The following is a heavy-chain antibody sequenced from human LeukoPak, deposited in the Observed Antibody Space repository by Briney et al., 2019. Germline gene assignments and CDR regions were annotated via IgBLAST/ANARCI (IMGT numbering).Heavy chain of an antibody. V-gene: IGHV3-23*01. J-gene: IGHJ4*02. CDR1: GFTFSSSS. D-gene: IGHD2-2*01. CDR2: LTGSGGST. CDR3: AKDLAPAAY. Sequence: GGSLRLSCAASGFTFSSSSMSWVRQAPGKGLEWVSALTGSGGSTYYADSVKGWFTISRDNSKKTLFLQMNSLRAEDTAVYYCAKDLAPAAYWGRGTLVTVSS.